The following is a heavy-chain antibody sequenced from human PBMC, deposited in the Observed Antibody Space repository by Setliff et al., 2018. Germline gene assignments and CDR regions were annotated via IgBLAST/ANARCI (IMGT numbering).Heavy chain of an antibody. CDR2: ISSFSSYT. V-gene: IGHV3-21*01. J-gene: IGHJ6*04. CDR1: GFTFRNYG. CDR3: ARAKMEESGKAQAGMDV. D-gene: IGHD6-13*01. Sequence: PGGSLRLSCAASGFTFRNYGMNCVRQAPGKGLEWVSSISSFSSYTNCADSLKGRFTISRDNAKNSLYLQMSSLRAEDTAVYYCARAKMEESGKAQAGMDVWGKGTTVTVSS.